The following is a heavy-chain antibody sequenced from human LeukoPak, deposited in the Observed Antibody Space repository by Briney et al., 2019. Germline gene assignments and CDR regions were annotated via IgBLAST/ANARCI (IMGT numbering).Heavy chain of an antibody. CDR2: IYYSGST. CDR1: GGSISSGDYY. J-gene: IGHJ5*02. V-gene: IGHV4-30-4*01. Sequence: TQTLSLTCTVSGGSISSGDYYWSWIRQRPGKGLEWIGYIYYSGSTYYNPSLKSRVTISVDTSKNQFSLKLSSVTAADTAVYYCARDSGDYYGSGSYFDPWGQGTLVTVSS. D-gene: IGHD3-10*01. CDR3: ARDSGDYYGSGSYFDP.